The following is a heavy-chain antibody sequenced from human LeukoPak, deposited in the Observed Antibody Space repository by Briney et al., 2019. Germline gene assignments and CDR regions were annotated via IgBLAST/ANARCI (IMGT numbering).Heavy chain of an antibody. Sequence: ASVKVSCKASGGTFSSYAISWVRQAPGQGLEWMGRIIPIFGTANYAQKFQGRVTVTTDESTSTAYTELSSLRSEDTAVYYCARDFKLLGYCGGGSCYSTIYYFDYWGQGTLVTVSS. CDR2: IIPIFGTA. D-gene: IGHD2-15*01. CDR3: ARDFKLLGYCGGGSCYSTIYYFDY. V-gene: IGHV1-69*05. J-gene: IGHJ4*02. CDR1: GGTFSSYA.